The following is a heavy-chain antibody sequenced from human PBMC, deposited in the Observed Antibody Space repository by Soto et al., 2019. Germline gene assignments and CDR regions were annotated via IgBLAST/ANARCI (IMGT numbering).Heavy chain of an antibody. CDR3: EKEENWGNYYSVWAF. CDR1: EFSFSNYA. D-gene: IGHD7-27*01. CDR2: ISYEGDDI. V-gene: IGHV3-30*04. J-gene: IGHJ6*04. Sequence: RLCCAAAEFSFSNYAMTWIRQAPGAGLEWVAVISYEGDDIHYADSVKGRFIISRDNSKNTVSLLMNSLRAGDTAFFYFEKEENWGNYYSVWAFWVKGPTVTVSP.